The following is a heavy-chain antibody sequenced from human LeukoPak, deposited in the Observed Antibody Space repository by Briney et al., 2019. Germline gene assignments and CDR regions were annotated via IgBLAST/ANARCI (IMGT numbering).Heavy chain of an antibody. CDR2: IRNDGSDK. CDR1: GLTFSNHG. Sequence: GGSLRLSCATAGLTFSNHGMHWVRQAPGKGLEWVTFIRNDGSDKYYADSVKGRFPISRDNSKNTLYLQMNTLRAEDTAVYYCAKDKGVVAFDIWGQGTMVTVSS. V-gene: IGHV3-30*02. D-gene: IGHD2-15*01. CDR3: AKDKGVVAFDI. J-gene: IGHJ3*02.